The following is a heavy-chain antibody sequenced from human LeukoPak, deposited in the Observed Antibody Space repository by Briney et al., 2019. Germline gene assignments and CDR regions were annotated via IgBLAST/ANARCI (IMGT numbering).Heavy chain of an antibody. V-gene: IGHV4-59*01. CDR3: ARVEWGYAFDY. CDR1: GGSISSYY. CDR2: IYYSGST. D-gene: IGHD5-12*01. J-gene: IGHJ4*02. Sequence: KTSETLSLPCTVSGGSISSYYWSWIRQPPGKGLEWIGYIYYSGSTNYNPSLKSRVTISVDTSKNQFSLKLSSVTAADTAVYYCARVEWGYAFDYWGQGTLVTVSS.